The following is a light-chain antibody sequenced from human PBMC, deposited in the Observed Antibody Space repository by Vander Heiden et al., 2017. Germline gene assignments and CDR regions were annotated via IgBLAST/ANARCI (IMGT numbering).Light chain of an antibody. CDR1: QSVSSSY. J-gene: IGKJ1*01. CDR3: HQDGSSPQT. CDR2: GAS. Sequence: EIVLTQSPGTLSLSPGERATLSCRASQSVSSSYLAWYQQKPGQAPRLLIYGASSRATGIPDRFSGSGSGTDFTLTISRLDPEDFAVYYCHQDGSSPQTFGQGTKVEIK. V-gene: IGKV3-20*01.